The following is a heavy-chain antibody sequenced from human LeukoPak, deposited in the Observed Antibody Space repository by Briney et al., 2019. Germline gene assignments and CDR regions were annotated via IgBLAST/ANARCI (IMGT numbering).Heavy chain of an antibody. J-gene: IGHJ3*02. CDR2: ISGRGDTT. Sequence: GGSLRLSCAVSGFTFTNYAMSWVRQAPGKGLGWVSGISGRGDTTYYADSVKGRFTISRDNSKNTLYLQLNSLRAEDTAVYYCAKELGRYFDWTWSGVAFHIWGQGTMVTVSS. V-gene: IGHV3-23*01. CDR1: GFTFTNYA. D-gene: IGHD3-9*01. CDR3: AKELGRYFDWTWSGVAFHI.